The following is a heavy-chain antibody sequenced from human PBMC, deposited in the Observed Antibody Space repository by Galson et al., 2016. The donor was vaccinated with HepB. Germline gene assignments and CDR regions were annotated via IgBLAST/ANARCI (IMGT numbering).Heavy chain of an antibody. CDR3: STVGERSRLL. V-gene: IGHV3-15*01. CDR1: GLTFSDAW. J-gene: IGHJ4*02. D-gene: IGHD1-1*01. CDR2: IKSINDGATT. Sequence: SLRLSCAVSGLTFSDAWMNWVRQAPGKGLEWVGHIKSINDGATTEYIPPVKGRFSISRNDLKNTLYLQMNSLKTDDTAVYYCSTVGERSRLLWGRGTLVTVSS.